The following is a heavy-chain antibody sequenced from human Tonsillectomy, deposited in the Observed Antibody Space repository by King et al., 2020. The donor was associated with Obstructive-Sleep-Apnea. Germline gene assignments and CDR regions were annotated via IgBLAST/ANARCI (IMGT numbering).Heavy chain of an antibody. D-gene: IGHD6-13*01. CDR2: INHSGST. CDR1: GGSFSDYY. V-gene: IGHV4-34*01. Sequence: VQLQQWGAGLLKPSETLSLTCAVFGGSFSDYYWSWIRQPPGKGLEWIGEINHSGSTNYNPSLKSRLAVSADTSKNQFSLNLSSVTAADTAVYYCARGSGAAAVNWFDPWGQGTLVTVSS. J-gene: IGHJ5*02. CDR3: ARGSGAAAVNWFDP.